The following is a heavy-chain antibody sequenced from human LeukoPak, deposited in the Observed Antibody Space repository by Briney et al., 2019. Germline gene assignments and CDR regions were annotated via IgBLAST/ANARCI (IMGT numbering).Heavy chain of an antibody. CDR1: GFTVSNNY. CDR2: IYSGGTT. J-gene: IGHJ4*02. D-gene: IGHD2-15*01. V-gene: IGHV3-53*01. CDR3: ARTDCSGSSCYKIYYFDY. Sequence: GGSLRLSCAASGFTVSNNYMSWVRQAPGKGLEWVSVIYSGGTTYYADSVKGRFTISRGNSKNTLYLQMNSLRAEDTAVYYCARTDCSGSSCYKIYYFDYWGQGTLVTVSS.